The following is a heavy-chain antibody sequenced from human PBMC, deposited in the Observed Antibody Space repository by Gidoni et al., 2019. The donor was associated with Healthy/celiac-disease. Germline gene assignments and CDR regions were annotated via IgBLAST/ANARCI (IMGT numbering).Heavy chain of an antibody. CDR3: ARQQLVFGLFDV. CDR2: IYYSGST. D-gene: IGHD6-13*01. J-gene: IGHJ6*02. CDR1: GGSISSYY. Sequence: QVQLQESGPGLVKPSETLSLTCTVSGGSISSYYWSWIRQPPGKGLEWIGYIYYSGSTNYNPSLKSRVTISVDTSKNQFSLKLSSVTAADTAVYYCARQQLVFGLFDVWGQGTTVTVSS. V-gene: IGHV4-59*08.